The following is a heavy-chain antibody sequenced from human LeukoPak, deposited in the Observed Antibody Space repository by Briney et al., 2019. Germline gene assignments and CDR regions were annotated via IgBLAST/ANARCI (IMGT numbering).Heavy chain of an antibody. CDR1: GFTFSSYA. CDR3: ATQGRSAISGI. V-gene: IGHV3-48*03. CDR2: ISSRGGTI. J-gene: IGHJ3*02. D-gene: IGHD3-3*01. Sequence: PGGSLRLSCAASGFTFSSYAVHWVRQAPGKGLEWISYISSRGGTIYHADSVKGRFTVSRDNAKNSLYLQMNSLRAEDTAVYYCATQGRSAISGIWGQGTMVTVSS.